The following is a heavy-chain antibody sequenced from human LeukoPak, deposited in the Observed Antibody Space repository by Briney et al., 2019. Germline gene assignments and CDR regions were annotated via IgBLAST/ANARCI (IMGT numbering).Heavy chain of an antibody. V-gene: IGHV4-61*08. J-gene: IGHJ5*02. CDR3: ARDSWGVLIPGSDLYNWFDP. Sequence: HSETLSLTRTVSGGSISSSDYYWSWIRQPPGKGLEWIGYIYYSGSTNYNPSLKSRVTISVDTSKNQFSLKLSSVTAADTAVYYCARDSWGVLIPGSDLYNWFDPWGQGTLVTVSS. CDR2: IYYSGST. CDR1: GGSISSSDYY. D-gene: IGHD3-16*01.